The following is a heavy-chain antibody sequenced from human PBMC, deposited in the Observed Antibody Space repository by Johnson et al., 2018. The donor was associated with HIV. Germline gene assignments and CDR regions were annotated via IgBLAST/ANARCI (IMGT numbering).Heavy chain of an antibody. Sequence: VHLVESGGGLVQPGGSLRLSCAASGFTFSSYDMHWVRQATGKGLEWVSAIGTAGDTYYPGSVKGRFTISRENAKNSLYLQMNSLRAEDTAVYFCARSGYGSGSTHDAFVIWGQGTMVTVSS. V-gene: IGHV3-13*01. CDR2: IGTAGDT. CDR1: GFTFSSYD. D-gene: IGHD3-10*01. J-gene: IGHJ3*02. CDR3: ARSGYGSGSTHDAFVI.